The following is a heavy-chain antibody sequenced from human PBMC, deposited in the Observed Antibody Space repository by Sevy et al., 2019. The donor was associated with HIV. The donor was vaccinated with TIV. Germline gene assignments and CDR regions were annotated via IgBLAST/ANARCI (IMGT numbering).Heavy chain of an antibody. D-gene: IGHD3-22*01. CDR1: GGSISSSSYY. CDR3: ARPGRGHYYDSSGYYLNNDAFDI. Sequence: SETLSLTCTVSGGSISSSSYYWGWIRQPPGKGLEWIGSIYYSGSTYYNPSLKSRVTISVDTSKNQFSLKLSSVTAADTALYYCARPGRGHYYDSSGYYLNNDAFDIWGQGTMVTVSS. CDR2: IYYSGST. J-gene: IGHJ3*02. V-gene: IGHV4-39*01.